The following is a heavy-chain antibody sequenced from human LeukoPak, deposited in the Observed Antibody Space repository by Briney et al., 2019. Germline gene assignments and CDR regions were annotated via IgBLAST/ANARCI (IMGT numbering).Heavy chain of an antibody. CDR1: GGSISSGGYS. V-gene: IGHV4-30-2*01. Sequence: SETLSLTCAVSGGSISSGGYSWSWIRQPPGKGLEWIGYIYHSGSTYYNPSLKSRVTISVDTSKNQFSLRLSSVTAADTAVYYCARVPDYGDSVFDYWGQGTLVTVSS. CDR3: ARVPDYGDSVFDY. D-gene: IGHD4-17*01. J-gene: IGHJ4*02. CDR2: IYHSGST.